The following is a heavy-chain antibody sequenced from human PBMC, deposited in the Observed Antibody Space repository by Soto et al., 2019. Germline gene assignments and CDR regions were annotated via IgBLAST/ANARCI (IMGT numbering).Heavy chain of an antibody. CDR2: IWYDGSNK. Sequence: GGAPRLSCAASGFTFNKYGMHWVRQAPGKGLEWVAVIWYDGSNKNYADSVKGRFTISRDNSKNTLYLQMDSLRAEDTAVYYCARDLGSGTSFCYFDYWGQGTLVTVSS. CDR1: GFTFNKYG. CDR3: ARDLGSGTSFCYFDY. V-gene: IGHV3-33*01. D-gene: IGHD3-10*02. J-gene: IGHJ4*02.